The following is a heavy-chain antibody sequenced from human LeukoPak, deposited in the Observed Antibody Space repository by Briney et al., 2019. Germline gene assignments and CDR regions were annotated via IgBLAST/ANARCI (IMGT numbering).Heavy chain of an antibody. V-gene: IGHV3-23*01. CDR2: GGSGGST. Sequence: GGSLRLSCAASGFIFSSYAMSWVRQAPGKGLEWVSYGGSGGSTYYPDSVKGRFTVSRDNSKSTLYLQMNSLTAEDTAVYYCAKMRGQYYHSYYMDAWGKRTTVTVSS. CDR1: GFIFSSYA. J-gene: IGHJ6*03. CDR3: AKMRGQYYHSYYMDA.